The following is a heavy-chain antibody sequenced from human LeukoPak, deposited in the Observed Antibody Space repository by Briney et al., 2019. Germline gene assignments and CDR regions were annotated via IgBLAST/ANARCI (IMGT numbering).Heavy chain of an antibody. Sequence: GGSLRLSCAASGFTFSSYWMHWVRQAPGKGLVWVSRINSDGSSTSYADSVKGRFTISRDNAKNTLYLQMNSLRAEDTAVYYCARGLYCGGDCYLTSPVDYWGQGTLVTVSS. CDR2: INSDGSST. D-gene: IGHD2-21*02. V-gene: IGHV3-74*01. J-gene: IGHJ4*02. CDR1: GFTFSSYW. CDR3: ARGLYCGGDCYLTSPVDY.